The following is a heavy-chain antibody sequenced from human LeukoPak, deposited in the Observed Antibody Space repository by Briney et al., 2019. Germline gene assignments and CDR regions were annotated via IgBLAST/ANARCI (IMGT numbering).Heavy chain of an antibody. CDR2: ISSTSSSI. Sequence: PGGSLRLSCATSGFTFSSYSMNWVRQAPGKGLEWVSYISSTSSSIYYADSVKGRFTISRDNAKKSLYLQMNSLRAEDTAVYYCASPGITMASDAFDIWGQGTMVTVSS. CDR3: ASPGITMASDAFDI. D-gene: IGHD3-10*01. J-gene: IGHJ3*02. V-gene: IGHV3-48*01. CDR1: GFTFSSYS.